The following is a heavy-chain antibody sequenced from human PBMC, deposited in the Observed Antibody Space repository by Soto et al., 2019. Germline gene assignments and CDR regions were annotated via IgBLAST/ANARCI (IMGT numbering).Heavy chain of an antibody. J-gene: IGHJ5*02. CDR2: IRSKAYGGTT. CDR3: TTNYYGGYDNWFDP. CDR1: GFTFGDYA. Sequence: GGSLRLSCTASGFTFGDYAMSWFRQAPGKGLEWVGFIRSKAYGGTTEYAASVKGRFTISRDDSKSIAYLQMNSLKTEDTAVYYCTTNYYGGYDNWFDPWGQGTLVTSPQ. V-gene: IGHV3-49*03. D-gene: IGHD3-10*01.